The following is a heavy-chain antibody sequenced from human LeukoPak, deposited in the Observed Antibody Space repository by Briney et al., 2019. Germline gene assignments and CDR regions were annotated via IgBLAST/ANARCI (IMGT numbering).Heavy chain of an antibody. CDR1: GFTFSGSA. J-gene: IGHJ4*02. Sequence: GGSLRLSCAASGFTFSGSAMHWVRQASGKGLEWVGRIRSKANSYATAYAASVKGRFTISRDDSKNTAYLQMNSLKTEDTAVYYCTRHSPYGSGSVRNDYWGQGTLVTVSS. CDR3: TRHSPYGSGSVRNDY. D-gene: IGHD3-10*01. CDR2: IRSKANSYAT. V-gene: IGHV3-73*01.